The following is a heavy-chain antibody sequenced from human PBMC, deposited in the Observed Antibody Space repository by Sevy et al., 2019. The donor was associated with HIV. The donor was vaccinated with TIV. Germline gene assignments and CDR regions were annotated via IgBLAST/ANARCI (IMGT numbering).Heavy chain of an antibody. V-gene: IGHV3-30*04. CDR2: ISYDARNE. Sequence: GGSLRRSCAASGLTFSSYAMHWVRQGPGKGLEWVAVISYDARNEDYADSVKGRFTISRDNSKNTLYLQMNSLRAEDTAVYYCARFPPERAFDIWGQGTMVTVSS. CDR1: GLTFSSYA. CDR3: ARFPPERAFDI. J-gene: IGHJ3*02.